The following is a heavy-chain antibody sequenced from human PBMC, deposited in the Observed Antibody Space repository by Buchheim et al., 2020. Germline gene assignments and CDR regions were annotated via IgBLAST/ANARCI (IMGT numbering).Heavy chain of an antibody. D-gene: IGHD4-17*01. CDR2: IDGDGTGT. Sequence: EVQVVESGGGLVQPGGSLRLSCVASGFTFRSNWMHWVRQVPGKGLVWVSRIDGDGTGTTYADSVKGRFTISRDNVKNTLYLQMNSLRAEDTAVYYCAKIGSAYGDYVDYWGQGTL. CDR1: GFTFRSNW. CDR3: AKIGSAYGDYVDY. V-gene: IGHV3-74*01. J-gene: IGHJ4*02.